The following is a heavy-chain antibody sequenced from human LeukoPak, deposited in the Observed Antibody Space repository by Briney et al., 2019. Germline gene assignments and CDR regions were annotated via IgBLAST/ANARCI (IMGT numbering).Heavy chain of an antibody. J-gene: IGHJ5*02. CDR1: GFTFSSYS. V-gene: IGHV3-21*01. D-gene: IGHD2-2*01. CDR2: ISSSSSYI. Sequence: PGGSLSLSCAASGFTFSSYSMNWVRQAPGKGLEWVSSISSSSSYIYYADSVKGRFTISRDNAKNSLYLQMNSLRAEDTAVYYCARDVCGSTSCYELDPWGQGTLVTVSS. CDR3: ARDVCGSTSCYELDP.